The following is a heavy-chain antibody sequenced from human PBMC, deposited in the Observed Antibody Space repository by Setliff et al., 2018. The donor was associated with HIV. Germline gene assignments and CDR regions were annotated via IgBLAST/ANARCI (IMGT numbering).Heavy chain of an antibody. CDR1: GYTFTNFY. CDR3: ARDSAAFGRLDALDI. V-gene: IGHV1-46*01. CDR2: INPGGGNT. Sequence: GASVKVSCKASGYTFTNFYMHWVRQAPGQGLEWMGIINPGGGNTRYAQRFQGRVSMTRDTSTSTVYMELSSLRSEDTAVYYCARDSAAFGRLDALDIWGQGTMVTVSS. J-gene: IGHJ3*02. D-gene: IGHD2-2*01.